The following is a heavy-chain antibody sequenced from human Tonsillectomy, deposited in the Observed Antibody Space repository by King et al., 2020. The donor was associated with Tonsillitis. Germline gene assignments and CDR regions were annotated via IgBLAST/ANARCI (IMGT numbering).Heavy chain of an antibody. J-gene: IGHJ4*02. CDR2: IKTKDQGGAI. CDR3: TRRSSL. Sequence: QLVQSGGGLVKTGGSLRLSCATSGFTFSDAWMSWVRQPPGKGLEWVGRIKTKDQGGAIDYATAVEGRFSISRDDSKNTLYLQMNNLQHEDTAVYYCTRRSSLGGQGTLVTVSS. CDR1: GFTFSDAW. D-gene: IGHD6-13*01. V-gene: IGHV3-15*01.